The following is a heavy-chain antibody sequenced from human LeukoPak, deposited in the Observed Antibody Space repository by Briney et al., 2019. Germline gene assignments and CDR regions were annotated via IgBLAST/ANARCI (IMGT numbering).Heavy chain of an antibody. D-gene: IGHD3-22*01. CDR1: GFTFSRYW. CDR2: IKQDGSAK. Sequence: GGSLRLSCAASGFTFSRYWMSWVRQAPGKGLEWVANIKQDGSAKFYVDSVKGRFTISRDNAKNSVFLQMNSLRAEDTAVYCARGDYYDSSANFNDAFDIWGQGTMVTV. J-gene: IGHJ3*02. V-gene: IGHV3-7*01. CDR3: ARGDYYDSSANFNDAFDI.